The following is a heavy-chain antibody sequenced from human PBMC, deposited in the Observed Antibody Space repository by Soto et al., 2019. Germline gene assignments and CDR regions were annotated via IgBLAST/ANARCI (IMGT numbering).Heavy chain of an antibody. V-gene: IGHV4-59*01. J-gene: IGHJ5*02. CDR3: ASTQCLYDEGWFDP. CDR1: GGSISSYY. CDR2: IYYSGST. Sequence: QVQLQESGPGLVKPSETLSLTCTVSGGSISSYYWSWIPQPPGKGLEWIGYIYYSGSTNYNPSLKSRVTISVDTSKNHFCLTVSSVTAADTAVHYCASTQCLYDEGWFDPWGQGTLVAVS. D-gene: IGHD6-19*01.